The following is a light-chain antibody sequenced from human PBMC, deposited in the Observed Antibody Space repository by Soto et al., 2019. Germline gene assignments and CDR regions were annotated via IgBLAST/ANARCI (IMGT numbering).Light chain of an antibody. V-gene: IGKV1-9*01. Sequence: IQMTQSPSSLSASVGDRVTITCRASQGIDSYLDWYQQRPGKVPQLLIYETSILQSGVSSRFSGSGSGTDFTLTISSLQAEDVATDYCHQTRSYPSTFGGGTKVDIK. CDR1: QGIDSY. CDR2: ETS. CDR3: HQTRSYPST. J-gene: IGKJ4*01.